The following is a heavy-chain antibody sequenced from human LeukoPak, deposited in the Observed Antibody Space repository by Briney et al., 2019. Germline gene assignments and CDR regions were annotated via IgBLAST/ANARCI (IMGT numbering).Heavy chain of an antibody. CDR3: ARAGSSSWYRVDY. J-gene: IGHJ4*02. CDR1: GGSISSYY. D-gene: IGHD6-13*01. V-gene: IGHV4-59*01. CDR2: IYYSGST. Sequence: SETLSLTCTVSGGSISSYYWSWIRQPPGKGLEWIGYIYYSGSTNYNPSLKSRVTISVDTSKNQFSLKLSSVTAADTAVYYCARAGSSSWYRVDYWGQGTLVTVSS.